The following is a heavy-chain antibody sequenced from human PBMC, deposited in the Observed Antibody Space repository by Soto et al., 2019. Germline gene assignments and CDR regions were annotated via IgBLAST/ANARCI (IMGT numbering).Heavy chain of an antibody. CDR1: GGSISSGGYS. CDR3: ARGVRLGYYDSSGYYDFFDY. Sequence: KASETLSLTCAVSGGSISSGGYSWSWTRQPPGKGLEWIGYIYHSGSTYYNPSLKSRVTISVDRSKNQFSLKLSSVTAADTAVCYCARGVRLGYYDSSGYYDFFDYWGQGTLVTVSS. J-gene: IGHJ4*02. V-gene: IGHV4-30-2*01. CDR2: IYHSGST. D-gene: IGHD3-22*01.